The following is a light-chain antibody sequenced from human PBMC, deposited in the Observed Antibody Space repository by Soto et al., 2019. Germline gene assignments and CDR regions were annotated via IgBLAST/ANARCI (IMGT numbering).Light chain of an antibody. V-gene: IGLV2-14*01. J-gene: IGLJ1*01. Sequence: QSALTQPASVSGSPGQSITISCTGTSSDIDAFNYVSWYQQHPGKAPKLMIYDVSNRPSGISNRFSGSKSGNTASLTISGLQAEDEADYYCGSYTTSSNYVFGTGTKVTVL. CDR3: GSYTTSSNYV. CDR1: SSDIDAFNY. CDR2: DVS.